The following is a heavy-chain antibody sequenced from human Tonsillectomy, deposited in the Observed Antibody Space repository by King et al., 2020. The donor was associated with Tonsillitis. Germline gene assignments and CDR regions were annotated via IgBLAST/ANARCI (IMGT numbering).Heavy chain of an antibody. V-gene: IGHV3-30-3*01. D-gene: IGHD3-10*01. J-gene: IGHJ4*02. CDR2: ISYDGSKK. Sequence: VQLVESGGGGVQPGRSLRLSFAASGFTFRSYVMHWVRQAPGEGLEGFAVISYDGSKKYHAHAVKGRFTISRDNSKNTLYLQMNSLRAEDTAVYYCARESGMVRGVIYYWGQGTLVTVSS. CDR3: ARESGMVRGVIYY. CDR1: GFTFRSYV.